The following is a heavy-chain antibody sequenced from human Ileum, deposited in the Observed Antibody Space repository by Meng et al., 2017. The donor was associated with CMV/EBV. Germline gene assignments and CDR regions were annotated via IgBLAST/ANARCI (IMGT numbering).Heavy chain of an antibody. CDR2: IYYSGST. J-gene: IGHJ4*02. V-gene: IGHV4-61*01. CDR1: GGCVSSGSYY. D-gene: IGHD6-13*01. Sequence: TVSGGCVSSGSYYWSWIRQPPGKGLEWIGYIYYSGSTNYNPSLKSRVTISVDTSKNQFSLKLSSVTAADTAVYYCAKYEQQLVLGFVYWGQGTLVTVSS. CDR3: AKYEQQLVLGFVY.